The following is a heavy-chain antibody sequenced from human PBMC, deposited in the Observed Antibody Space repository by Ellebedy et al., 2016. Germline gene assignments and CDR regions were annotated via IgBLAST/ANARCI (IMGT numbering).Heavy chain of an antibody. J-gene: IGHJ6*02. D-gene: IGHD3-10*01. CDR3: TTFDSGVLPYGSGNHEYYYYGMDV. CDR2: IRSKAYGGTT. Sequence: GGSLRLXXTASGFTFGDYAMSWFRQAPGKGLEWVGFIRSKAYGGTTEYAASVKGRFTISRDDSKSIAYLQMNSLKTEDTAVYYCTTFDSGVLPYGSGNHEYYYYGMDVWGQGTTVTVSS. CDR1: GFTFGDYA. V-gene: IGHV3-49*03.